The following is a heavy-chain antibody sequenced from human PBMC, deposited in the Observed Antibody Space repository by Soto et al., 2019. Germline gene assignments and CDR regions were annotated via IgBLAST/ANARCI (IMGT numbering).Heavy chain of an antibody. Sequence: QVQLVQSGAEVKKPGSSVKVSCKASGGTFSSYTISWVRQAPGQGLEWMGRIIPILGIANYAQKFQGRVTITADKSTSTAYMELSSLRSEDTAVYYCARDGGSIAVAGDWGQGTLVTVSS. CDR2: IIPILGIA. CDR3: ARDGGSIAVAGD. J-gene: IGHJ4*02. CDR1: GGTFSSYT. V-gene: IGHV1-69*08. D-gene: IGHD6-19*01.